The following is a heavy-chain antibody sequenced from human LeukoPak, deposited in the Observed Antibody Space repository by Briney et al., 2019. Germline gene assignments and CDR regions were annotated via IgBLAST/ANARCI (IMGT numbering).Heavy chain of an antibody. Sequence: ASVKVSCKASGYTFTGYYMHWVRQAPGQGLEWMGWINPNSGGTNYAQKFQGWVTMTRDTSISTAYMELSRLRSDDTAVYYCARVGLGIAAAGTWNYYFDYWGQGTLVTVSS. CDR1: GYTFTGYY. CDR2: INPNSGGT. D-gene: IGHD6-13*01. V-gene: IGHV1-2*04. CDR3: ARVGLGIAAAGTWNYYFDY. J-gene: IGHJ4*02.